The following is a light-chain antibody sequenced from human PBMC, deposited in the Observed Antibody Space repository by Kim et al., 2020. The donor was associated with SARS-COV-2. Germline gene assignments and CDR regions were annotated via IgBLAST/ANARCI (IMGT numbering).Light chain of an antibody. CDR2: GAS. J-gene: IGKJ2*01. CDR3: QQYNNWPPDT. V-gene: IGKV3-15*01. CDR1: QSISSS. Sequence: MTQSPSTPSASLGDRASITCRASQSISSSLAWYQQKPGQAPRLLIYGASTGATGIPARFSGSGSGTEFTLTISSLQSEDFAVYYCQQYNNWPPDTFGEGTKLEI.